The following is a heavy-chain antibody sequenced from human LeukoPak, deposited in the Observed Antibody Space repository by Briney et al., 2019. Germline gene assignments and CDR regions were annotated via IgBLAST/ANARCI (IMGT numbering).Heavy chain of an antibody. V-gene: IGHV1-46*01. CDR2: INHSGGST. Sequence: ASVKVSCKASGYTFTSYYMHWVRQAPGQGLEWMGIINHSGGSTSYAQKFQGRVTMTRDTSTITVYMEMSSLRSEDTAVYYCARADGWLQYPTLGYWGQGTLVTASS. D-gene: IGHD5-24*01. J-gene: IGHJ4*02. CDR3: ARADGWLQYPTLGY. CDR1: GYTFTSYY.